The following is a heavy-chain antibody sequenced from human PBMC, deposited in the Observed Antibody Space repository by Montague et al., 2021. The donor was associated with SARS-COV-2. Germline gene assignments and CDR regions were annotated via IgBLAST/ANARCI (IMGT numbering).Heavy chain of an antibody. V-gene: IGHV4-34*01. J-gene: IGHJ4*02. D-gene: IGHD6-19*01. CDR2: INHRGTS. CDR3: ARHTSAWYDYFED. CDR1: GGSFSDNY. Sequence: SETLSLTCAVYGGSFSDNYWSWIRKPPGKGLEWIGEINHRGTSNYNPSLKSRVSISVDTSKNQFSLYLGSVTAADTAIYYCARHTSAWYDYFEDWGQGTLVTVSS.